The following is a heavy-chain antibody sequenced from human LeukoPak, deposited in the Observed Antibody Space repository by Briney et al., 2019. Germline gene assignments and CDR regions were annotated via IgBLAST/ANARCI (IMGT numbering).Heavy chain of an antibody. CDR3: ARDHAVAGIDY. J-gene: IGHJ4*02. V-gene: IGHV3-7*01. Sequence: GGSLRLSCAASGFTFSSHWMSWVRQAPGKGLEWVANIKEDGSRKYYVDSVKGRFTISRDNSKNSLYLQMNRLRVEDTALYYCARDHAVAGIDYWGQGTLVTVSS. D-gene: IGHD6-19*01. CDR1: GFTFSSHW. CDR2: IKEDGSRK.